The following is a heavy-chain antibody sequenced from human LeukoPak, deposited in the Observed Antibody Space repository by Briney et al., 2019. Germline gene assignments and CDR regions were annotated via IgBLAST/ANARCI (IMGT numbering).Heavy chain of an antibody. CDR3: ARDLIVWPAFDS. CDR2: ISYDGNIK. Sequence: GGSLRLSCAASGFIFSSVGMHWVRQAPGEGLEWVALISYDGNIKYYADSVKGRFTISRDNSQNTLFLQMNSLRTEDTAVYYCARDLIVWPAFDSWGQGTLVTVSS. J-gene: IGHJ4*02. V-gene: IGHV3-30*03. CDR1: GFIFSSVG. D-gene: IGHD5/OR15-5a*01.